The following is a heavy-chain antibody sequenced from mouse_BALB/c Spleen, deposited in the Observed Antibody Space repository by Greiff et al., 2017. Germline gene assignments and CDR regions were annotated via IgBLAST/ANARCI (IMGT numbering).Heavy chain of an antibody. CDR1: GDSITSGY. CDR3: ARDGGYRYEFAY. Sequence: EVMLVESGPSLVKPSQTLSLTCSVTGDSITSGYWNWIRKFPGNKLEYMGYISYSGSTYYNPSLKSRISITRDTSKNQYYLQLNSVTTEDTATYYCARDGGYRYEFAYWGQGTLVTVSA. CDR2: ISYSGST. D-gene: IGHD2-14*01. V-gene: IGHV3-8*02. J-gene: IGHJ3*01.